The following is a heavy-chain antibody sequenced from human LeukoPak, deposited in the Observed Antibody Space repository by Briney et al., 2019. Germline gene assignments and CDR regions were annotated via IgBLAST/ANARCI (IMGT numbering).Heavy chain of an antibody. CDR3: ARHAYQYSKGDY. D-gene: IGHD4-11*01. CDR1: GGSISSSSYY. V-gene: IGHV4-39*01. Sequence: SETLSLTCTVSGGSISSSSYYWGWIRQPPGKGLEWIGSIYYSGSTYYNPSLKSRVTISVDTSKNQFSLKLSSVTAADTAVYYCARHAYQYSKGDYWGQGTLVTVSS. J-gene: IGHJ4*02. CDR2: IYYSGST.